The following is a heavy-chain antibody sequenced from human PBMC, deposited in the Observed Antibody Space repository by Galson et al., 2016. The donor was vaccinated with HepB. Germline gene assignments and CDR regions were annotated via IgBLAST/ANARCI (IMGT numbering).Heavy chain of an antibody. CDR1: GFSFSNYW. J-gene: IGHJ4*02. V-gene: IGHV3-7*01. D-gene: IGHD6-19*01. CDR3: ARNHRESSCNY. Sequence: SLRLSCAASGFSFSNYWMSWVRRAPGKGLEWVATIKQDGSEDYYVDSVKGRFTVSRDNAKNSLFLQMNTLRADDTAVYYCARNHRESSCNYWGQGTLVTVSS. CDR2: IKQDGSED.